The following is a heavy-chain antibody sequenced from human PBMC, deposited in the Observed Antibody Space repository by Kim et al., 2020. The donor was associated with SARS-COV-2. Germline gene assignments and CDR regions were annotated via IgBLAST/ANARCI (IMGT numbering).Heavy chain of an antibody. Sequence: GGSLRLSCVASGFTFSSYAMHWVRQAPGKGLEWVAVISYDGSNKYYADSVKGRFTISRDNSKNTLYLQMHSLRAEDTAVYYCARELGGGGFMDVWGQGTT. V-gene: IGHV3-30*04. J-gene: IGHJ6*02. CDR2: ISYDGSNK. CDR1: GFTFSSYA. CDR3: ARELGGGGFMDV. D-gene: IGHD3-16*01.